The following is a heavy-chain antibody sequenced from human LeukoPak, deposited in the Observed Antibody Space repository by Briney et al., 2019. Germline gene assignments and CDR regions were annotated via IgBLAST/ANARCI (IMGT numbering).Heavy chain of an antibody. D-gene: IGHD4-23*01. CDR3: ARANELLRWGDWFDP. CDR1: GGTFSSYA. CDR2: IIPIFGTA. V-gene: IGHV1-69*13. J-gene: IGHJ5*02. Sequence: ASVKVSCKASGGTFSSYAISRVRQAPGQGLEWMGGIIPIFGTANYAQKFQGRVTITADESTSTAYMELSSLRSEDTAVYYCARANELLRWGDWFDPWGQGTLVTVSS.